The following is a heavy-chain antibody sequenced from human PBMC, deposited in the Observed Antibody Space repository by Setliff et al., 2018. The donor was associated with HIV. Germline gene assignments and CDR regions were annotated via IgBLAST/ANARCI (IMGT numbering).Heavy chain of an antibody. Sequence: PSETLSLTCTVSGGSISSYYWSWIRQPPGKGLEWIGYIYYSGSTNYNPSLKSRVTMSVDTSKNQFSLNLSSVTAADTAVYYCARGRSRYYYDGSGYYVDYWGQGTLVTVSS. V-gene: IGHV4-59*01. D-gene: IGHD3-22*01. CDR2: IYYSGST. J-gene: IGHJ4*02. CDR1: GGSISSYY. CDR3: ARGRSRYYYDGSGYYVDY.